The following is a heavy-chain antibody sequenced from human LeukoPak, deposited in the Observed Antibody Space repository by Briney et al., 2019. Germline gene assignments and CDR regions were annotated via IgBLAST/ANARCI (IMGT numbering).Heavy chain of an antibody. V-gene: IGHV3-11*01. J-gene: IGHJ4*02. D-gene: IGHD3-22*01. CDR1: GFIFSDYY. CDR2: ITSGSTI. CDR3: ARDFDYYDDSGYQTYYFDY. Sequence: GGSLRLSCAASGFIFSDYYMSWIRQAPGKGLEWISYITSGSTIYYADSVKGRFTISRDNVKNSLYLQMNSLRAEDTAVYYCARDFDYYDDSGYQTYYFDYWGQGTLVTVSS.